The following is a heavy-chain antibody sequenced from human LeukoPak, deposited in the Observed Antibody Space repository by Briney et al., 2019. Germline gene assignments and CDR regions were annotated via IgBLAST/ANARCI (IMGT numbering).Heavy chain of an antibody. Sequence: KTLETLSLTCTVSGGSMSRYYWSWIRQPPGKGLEWIGYMYYSGSTKYNPSLKSRVTISVDTSKNQFFLKLSSVTAADTAVYYCARSSTGSYSDYWGQGTLVTVSS. D-gene: IGHD3-3*02. CDR2: MYYSGST. V-gene: IGHV4-59*01. CDR1: GGSMSRYY. CDR3: ARSSTGSYSDY. J-gene: IGHJ4*02.